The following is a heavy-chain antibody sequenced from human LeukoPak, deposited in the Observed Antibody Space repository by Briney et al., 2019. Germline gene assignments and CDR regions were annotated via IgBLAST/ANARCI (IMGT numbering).Heavy chain of an antibody. CDR1: GFSFSRYG. Sequence: GGSLRLSCAASGFSFSRYGKHWVRQAPGEGLEWVGVIWYDGTKQYYADSVKGRFTISRDNSKNTLYLQMNSLRAEDTAVYYCAKYGLAGSGRYHDASDIWGQGTMVTVSS. J-gene: IGHJ3*02. D-gene: IGHD3-10*01. CDR2: IWYDGTKQ. V-gene: IGHV3-33*06. CDR3: AKYGLAGSGRYHDASDI.